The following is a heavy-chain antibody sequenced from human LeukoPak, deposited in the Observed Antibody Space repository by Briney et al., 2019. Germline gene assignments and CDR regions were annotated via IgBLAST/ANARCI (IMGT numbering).Heavy chain of an antibody. CDR1: GGSMSNYY. Sequence: PSETLSLTCTVSGGSMSNYYWNWIRQPPGKGLEWIGYMFYTGSGKYNPSLKSRVTISVDTSKRQISLKLTSVTAADTAAYYCATNLPGYSYGYWVAWGQGTLVTVSS. V-gene: IGHV4-59*01. J-gene: IGHJ5*02. D-gene: IGHD5-18*01. CDR3: ATNLPGYSYGYWVA. CDR2: MFYTGSG.